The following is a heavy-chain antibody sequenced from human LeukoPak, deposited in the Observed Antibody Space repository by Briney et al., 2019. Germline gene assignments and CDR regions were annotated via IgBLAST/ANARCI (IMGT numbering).Heavy chain of an antibody. J-gene: IGHJ4*02. D-gene: IGHD6-19*01. CDR1: GGSISLSYYY. CDR2: VYDSGST. Sequence: PSETLSLTCSVSGGSISLSYYYWGWIRQPPGKALEWIGSVYDSGSTSHNPSLKSRVTISVDMSKNHFSLRLSSVTAADTAMYYCARGTLYSGWSYYFDYWGQGSQVTVSS. CDR3: ARGTLYSGWSYYFDY. V-gene: IGHV4-39*07.